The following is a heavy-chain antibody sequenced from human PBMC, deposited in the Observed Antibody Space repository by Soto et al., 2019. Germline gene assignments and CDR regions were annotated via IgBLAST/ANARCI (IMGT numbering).Heavy chain of an antibody. Sequence: PSETLSLTCDVSGGSVSSSNWWNWVRQSPGKGLEWIGEIYQSGTTNYNPSLKSRVTISIDKPKNQFSLKLSDVTAADTAVYHCARRIIVPAVMEWGYKYYGLEDWGQGTTVTVSS. CDR2: IYQSGTT. CDR3: ARRIIVPAVMEWGYKYYGLED. V-gene: IGHV4-4*02. CDR1: GGSVSSSNW. D-gene: IGHD2-2*01. J-gene: IGHJ6*02.